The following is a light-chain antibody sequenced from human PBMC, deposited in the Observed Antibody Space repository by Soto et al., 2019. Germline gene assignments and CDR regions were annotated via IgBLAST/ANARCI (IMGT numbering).Light chain of an antibody. V-gene: IGKV3-15*01. Sequence: EVVMTQSPVTLSVSPGESAALSCRASQTISTNFAEYQLKPGQAPRLLIYSASSRATGLPARFSGSGSGTEFTLTISSLESEDLGVYYCQQYNKWPNTFGQGTRLEMK. CDR1: QTISTN. CDR2: SAS. J-gene: IGKJ2*01. CDR3: QQYNKWPNT.